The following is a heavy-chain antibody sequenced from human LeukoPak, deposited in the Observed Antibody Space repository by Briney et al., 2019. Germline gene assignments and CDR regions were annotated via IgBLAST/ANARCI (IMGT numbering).Heavy chain of an antibody. V-gene: IGHV3-23*01. CDR2: LSGSGGST. J-gene: IGHJ6*03. Sequence: GGSLRLSCAASGFTFSSYAMTWVRQAPGKGLEWVSGLSGSGGSTYYADSVKGRFTISRDNSKNTLYLQMNSLRAEDKAVYYCAKDLRNYYYYMDVWGKGTTVTVSS. CDR1: GFTFSSYA. CDR3: AKDLRNYYYYMDV.